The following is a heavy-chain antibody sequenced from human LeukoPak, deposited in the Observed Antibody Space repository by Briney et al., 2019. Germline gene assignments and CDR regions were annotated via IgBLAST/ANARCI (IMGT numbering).Heavy chain of an antibody. Sequence: LETLSLTCTVSGGSISRHYWSWIRQPPGKGLEWNGHIYYSGSTNYNPSLKSRVTISVDTSKNQFSLKLSSVTAADTAVYYCAGAGVDYTSPAFDICGQGTMVTVSS. CDR2: IYYSGST. CDR1: GGSISRHY. J-gene: IGHJ3*02. D-gene: IGHD4/OR15-4a*01. V-gene: IGHV4-59*11. CDR3: AGAGVDYTSPAFDI.